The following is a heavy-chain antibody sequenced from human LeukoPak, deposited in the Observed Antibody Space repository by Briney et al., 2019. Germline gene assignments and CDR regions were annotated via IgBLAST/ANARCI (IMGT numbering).Heavy chain of an antibody. CDR2: ISGSGGST. J-gene: IGHJ4*02. D-gene: IGHD3-3*01. CDR3: AKRSGYLVYYFDY. V-gene: IGHV3-23*01. Sequence: PGGSLRLSCAASGFTFSSYAMSWVRQAPGKGLEWVSAISGSGGSTYHADSVKGRFTISRDNSKNTLYLQMNSLRAEDTAVYYCAKRSGYLVYYFDYWGQGTLVTVSS. CDR1: GFTFSSYA.